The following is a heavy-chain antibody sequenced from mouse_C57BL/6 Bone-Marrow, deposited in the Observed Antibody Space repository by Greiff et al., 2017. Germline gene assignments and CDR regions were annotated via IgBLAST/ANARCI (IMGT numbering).Heavy chain of an antibody. J-gene: IGHJ3*01. CDR1: GFTFSSYA. D-gene: IGHD2-5*01. CDR2: ISDGGSYT. Sequence: DVHLVESGGGLVKPGGSLKLSCAASGFTFSSYAMSWVRQTPEKRLEWVATISDGGSYTYYPDNVKGRFTISRDNAKNNLYLQMSQLTSEDTAKYYCARDPGTRYYSNWEFAYWGQGTLVTVSA. V-gene: IGHV5-4*01. CDR3: ARDPGTRYYSNWEFAY.